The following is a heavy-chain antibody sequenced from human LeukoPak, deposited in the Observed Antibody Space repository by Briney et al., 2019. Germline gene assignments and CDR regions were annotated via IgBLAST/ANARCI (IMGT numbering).Heavy chain of an antibody. Sequence: TGGSLRLSCAASGFTVSSNYMSWVRQAPGMGLEGVSVLYIGGDSYYADSVQGRFTISRDNSKNTLYLQMDNLRAEDTAVYYCARGLMGARPFDYWGQGTLVTVPS. CDR1: GFTVSSNY. V-gene: IGHV3-53*01. D-gene: IGHD1-26*01. CDR3: ARGLMGARPFDY. J-gene: IGHJ4*02. CDR2: LYIGGDS.